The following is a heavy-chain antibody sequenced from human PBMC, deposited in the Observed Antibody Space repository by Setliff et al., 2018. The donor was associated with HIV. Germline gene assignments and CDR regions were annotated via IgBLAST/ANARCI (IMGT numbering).Heavy chain of an antibody. J-gene: IGHJ4*02. CDR1: GYNFNTYW. CDR3: AKAGGDL. D-gene: IGHD3-16*01. V-gene: IGHV5-51*01. Sequence: ESLKISCRGSGYNFNTYWIDWVRQLPGKGLEWMGTVYPTDSDAKYNPSVQGQVSISADRSISTAYLQWNSLTASDIAVYYCAKAGGDLWGQGTLVTVSS. CDR2: VYPTDSDA.